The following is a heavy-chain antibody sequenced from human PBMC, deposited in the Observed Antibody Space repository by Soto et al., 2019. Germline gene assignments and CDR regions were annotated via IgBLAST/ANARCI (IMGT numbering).Heavy chain of an antibody. J-gene: IGHJ4*02. Sequence: GGSLRLSCAASGFTFSSYGMHWVRQAPGKGLEWVAVISYDGSNKYYADSVKGRFTISRDNSKNTLYLQMNSLRAEDTAVYYCAKDVWDIVVVPAASVVYWGQGTLVTVSS. CDR2: ISYDGSNK. D-gene: IGHD2-2*01. CDR1: GFTFSSYG. CDR3: AKDVWDIVVVPAASVVY. V-gene: IGHV3-30*18.